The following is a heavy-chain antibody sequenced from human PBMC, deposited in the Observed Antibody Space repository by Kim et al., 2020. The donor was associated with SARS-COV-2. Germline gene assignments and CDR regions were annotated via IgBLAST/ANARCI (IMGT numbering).Heavy chain of an antibody. Sequence: ADSVKGRFTISRGNSKNTLYLQMNSLRAEDTAVYYCARTYSGSYLFYFDYWGQGTLVTVSS. D-gene: IGHD1-26*01. V-gene: IGHV3-30*01. J-gene: IGHJ4*02. CDR3: ARTYSGSYLFYFDY.